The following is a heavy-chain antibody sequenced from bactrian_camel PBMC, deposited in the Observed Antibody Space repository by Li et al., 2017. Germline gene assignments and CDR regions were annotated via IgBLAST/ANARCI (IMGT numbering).Heavy chain of an antibody. J-gene: IGHJ7*01. V-gene: IGHV3S31*01. CDR2: IHGSTDDK. CDR1: GFTFSTYA. Sequence: VQLVESGGGLVQPGGSLVLSCAASGFTFSTYAMSWVRQAPGKGLEWVSGIHGSTDDKHYADAVKGRFTISRDNAKNTLYLQLNSLKSEDTALYYCTTEMVIARPWGRAHTYHGMDYWGKGTQVTVS. D-gene: IGHD1*01.